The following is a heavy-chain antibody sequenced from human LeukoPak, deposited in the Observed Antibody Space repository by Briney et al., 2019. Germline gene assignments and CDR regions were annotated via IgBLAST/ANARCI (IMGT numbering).Heavy chain of an antibody. CDR1: GGSISSGGYS. Sequence: SETLSLTCAVSGGSISSGGYSWSWIRQPPGKGLEWIGYIYHSGSTYYNPSLKSRVTISVDRSKNQFSLKLNSVTAADTAVYYCARGTTLTGHPFDYWGQGTLVTVSS. V-gene: IGHV4-30-2*01. D-gene: IGHD3-9*01. CDR3: ARGTTLTGHPFDY. J-gene: IGHJ4*02. CDR2: IYHSGST.